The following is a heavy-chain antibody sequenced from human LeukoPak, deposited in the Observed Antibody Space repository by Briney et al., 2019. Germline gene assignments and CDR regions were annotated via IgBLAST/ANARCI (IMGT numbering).Heavy chain of an antibody. CDR2: IIPIFGTA. D-gene: IGHD6-13*01. J-gene: IGHJ5*02. CDR1: GGTFSSYA. V-gene: IGHV1-69*06. Sequence: ASVKVSCKASGGTFSSYAISWVRQAPGQGLEWMGGIIPIFGTANYAQKFQGRVTITADKSTSTAYMELSSLRSEDTAVYYCARVAAAGPDYNWFDPWGQGTLVTVSS. CDR3: ARVAAAGPDYNWFDP.